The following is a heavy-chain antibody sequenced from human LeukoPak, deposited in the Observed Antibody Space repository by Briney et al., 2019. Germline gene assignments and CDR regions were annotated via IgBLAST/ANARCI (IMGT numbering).Heavy chain of an antibody. Sequence: GGSLKTPWKGSGYRFTSFWIGWARQIPGKGLGWIRIIYPGDSDTRYSTSFQGQVTISADKPITTSFLQSRQLKATATAMYSCARPPLYSSSWWKTQYYCDLWGQGTL. CDR3: ARPPLYSSSWWKTQYYCDL. D-gene: IGHD6-13*01. CDR1: GYRFTSFW. CDR2: IYPGDSDT. V-gene: IGHV5-51*01. J-gene: IGHJ4*02.